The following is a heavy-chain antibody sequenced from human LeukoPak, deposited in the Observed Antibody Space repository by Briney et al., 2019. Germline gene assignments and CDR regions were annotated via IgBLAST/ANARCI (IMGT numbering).Heavy chain of an antibody. CDR2: IHWDGDST. D-gene: IGHD3-22*01. V-gene: IGHV3-43*01. CDR1: GFTFDDYT. CDR3: AKDGYYYDSSGYLDY. Sequence: GGSLRLSCAASGFTFDDYTMHWVRQGPGKGLEWVSLIHWDGDSTYYADSVKGRFTISRDNSKNSLYLQMNSLRTEDTALYYCAKDGYYYDSSGYLDYWGQGTLVTVSS. J-gene: IGHJ4*02.